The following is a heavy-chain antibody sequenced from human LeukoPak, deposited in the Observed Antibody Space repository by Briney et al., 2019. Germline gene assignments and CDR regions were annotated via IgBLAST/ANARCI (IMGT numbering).Heavy chain of an antibody. V-gene: IGHV4-30-4*03. J-gene: IGHJ4*02. CDR1: GGSISSGDYY. CDR2: IYHSGST. CDR3: TYSGYDNGGYYFDY. Sequence: SETLSLTCTVSGGSISSGDYYWSWIRQPPGKGLEWIGYIYHSGSTYYNPSLKSRVTISVDRSKNQFSLKLSSVTAADTAVYYCTYSGYDNGGYYFDYWGQGTLVTVSS. D-gene: IGHD5-12*01.